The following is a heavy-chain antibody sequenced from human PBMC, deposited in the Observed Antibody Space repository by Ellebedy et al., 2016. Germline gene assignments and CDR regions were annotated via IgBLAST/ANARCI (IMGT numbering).Heavy chain of an antibody. CDR1: GYRFTTSW. Sequence: GGSLRLSXQGSGYRFTTSWIAWVRQIPGKGLEWMGIVYPEDSDARYRPSLQGQVIISVDKSISTTYLQWDSLKASDTAMYYCARLTGSGSPALPDYWGQGTLVTVSS. CDR2: VYPEDSDA. J-gene: IGHJ4*02. V-gene: IGHV5-51*01. D-gene: IGHD1-26*01. CDR3: ARLTGSGSPALPDY.